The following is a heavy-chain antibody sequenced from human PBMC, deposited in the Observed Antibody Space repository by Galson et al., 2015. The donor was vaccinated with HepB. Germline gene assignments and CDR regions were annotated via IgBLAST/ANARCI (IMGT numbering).Heavy chain of an antibody. J-gene: IGHJ4*02. D-gene: IGHD3-9*01. CDR3: AHSLRPSRHTALRYFDWLFLYFDY. Sequence: PALVKPTQTLTLTCTFSGFSLSTSGVGVGWIRQPPGKALEWLALIYWDDDKRYSPSLKSRLTITKDTSKNQVVLTMTNMDPVDTATYYCAHSLRPSRHTALRYFDWLFLYFDYWGQGTLVTVSS. V-gene: IGHV2-5*02. CDR2: IYWDDDK. CDR1: GFSLSTSGVG.